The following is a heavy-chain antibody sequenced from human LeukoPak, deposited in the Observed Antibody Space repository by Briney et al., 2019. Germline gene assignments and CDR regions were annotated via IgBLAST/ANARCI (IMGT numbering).Heavy chain of an antibody. Sequence: ASVKVSCKASGYTFTSYGISWVRQAPGQGLEWMGWISAYNGNTNYAQKLQGRVTMTTDTSTSTACMELRSLRSDDTAVYYCARDMRCSSTSCYEYYYMDVWGKGTTVTVSS. CDR1: GYTFTSYG. CDR3: ARDMRCSSTSCYEYYYMDV. V-gene: IGHV1-18*01. D-gene: IGHD2-2*01. J-gene: IGHJ6*03. CDR2: ISAYNGNT.